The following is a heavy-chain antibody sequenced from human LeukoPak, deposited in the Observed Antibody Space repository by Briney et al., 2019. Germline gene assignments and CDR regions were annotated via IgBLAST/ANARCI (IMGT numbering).Heavy chain of an antibody. CDR2: IYYSGST. J-gene: IGHJ4*02. CDR3: ARLALQEVGATQTYYLDY. V-gene: IGHV4-59*01. D-gene: IGHD1-26*01. CDR1: GDSISSYY. Sequence: PSETLSLTCTVSGDSISSYYWSWIRQPPGKGLEWIGHIYYSGSTNYNPSRRSRVTISIDTSKNQFSLKLSSVTAADTAVYYCARLALQEVGATQTYYLDYWGQGTLVTVSS.